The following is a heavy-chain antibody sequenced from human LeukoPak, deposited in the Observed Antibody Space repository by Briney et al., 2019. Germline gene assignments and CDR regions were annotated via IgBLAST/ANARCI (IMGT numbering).Heavy chain of an antibody. CDR1: GYTFTGYY. CDR2: INPNSGGT. CDR3: ARLYSSSWYGYYDYYYMDV. Sequence: ASVKVSCKASGYTFTGYYMHWVRQAPGQGLEWMGWINPNSGGTNYAQKLQGRVTMTTDTSTSTAYMELRSLRSDDTAVYYCARLYSSSWYGYYDYYYMDVWGKGTTVTISS. J-gene: IGHJ6*03. D-gene: IGHD6-13*01. V-gene: IGHV1-2*02.